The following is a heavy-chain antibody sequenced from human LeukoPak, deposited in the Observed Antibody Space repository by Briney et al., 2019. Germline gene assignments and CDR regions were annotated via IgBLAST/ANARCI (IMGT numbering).Heavy chain of an antibody. J-gene: IGHJ6*04. D-gene: IGHD3-10*01. Sequence: GGSLRLSCAASGFNFGSYSMTWVRQAPGKGLEWVGFIRSKAYGGTTEYAASVKGRFIISRDDSKSIAYLQMNSLKTEDTAVYFCTRVLGYYGSGSLDVWGKGTTVTIAS. CDR2: IRSKAYGGTT. V-gene: IGHV3-49*04. CDR1: GFNFGSYS. CDR3: TRVLGYYGSGSLDV.